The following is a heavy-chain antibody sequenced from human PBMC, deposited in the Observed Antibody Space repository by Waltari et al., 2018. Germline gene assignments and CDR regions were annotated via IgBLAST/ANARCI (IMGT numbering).Heavy chain of an antibody. CDR3: ARGIAARGHFDY. J-gene: IGHJ4*02. Sequence: QVQLQESGPGLVKPSETLSLTCTASGGSISSYYWSWIRQPPGKGLEWIGYIYYSGSTNYNPSLKSRVTISVDTSKNQFSLKLSSVTAADTAVYYCARGIAARGHFDYWGQGTLVTVSS. CDR2: IYYSGST. V-gene: IGHV4-59*01. D-gene: IGHD6-6*01. CDR1: GGSISSYY.